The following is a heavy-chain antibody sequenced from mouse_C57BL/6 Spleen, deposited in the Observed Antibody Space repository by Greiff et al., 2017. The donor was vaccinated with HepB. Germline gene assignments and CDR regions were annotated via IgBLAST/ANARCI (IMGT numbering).Heavy chain of an antibody. D-gene: IGHD3-2*02. V-gene: IGHV3-8*01. CDR2: ISYSGST. CDR3: AGYQEDYYFDY. Sequence: VQLKESGPGLAKPSQTLSLTCSVTGYSITCYYWNWIRKFPGNKLEYMGYISYSGSTYYNPSLKSRISITRDTSKNQYYLQLNSVTTEDTATYYCAGYQEDYYFDYWGQGTTLTVSS. J-gene: IGHJ2*01. CDR1: GYSITCYY.